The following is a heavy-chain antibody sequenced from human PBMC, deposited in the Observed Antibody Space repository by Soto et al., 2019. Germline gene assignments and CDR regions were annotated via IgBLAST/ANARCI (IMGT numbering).Heavy chain of an antibody. CDR2: IIPIFGTA. CDR3: ARDSSTDTAMVTSQYYYYGMDV. CDR1: GGTFSSYA. D-gene: IGHD5-18*01. V-gene: IGHV1-69*06. J-gene: IGHJ6*02. Sequence: ASVKVSCKASGGTFSSYAISWVRQAPGQGLEWMGGIIPIFGTASYAQKFQGRVTITADKSTSTAYMELSSLRSEDTAVYYCARDSSTDTAMVTSQYYYYGMDVWGQGTTVTVSS.